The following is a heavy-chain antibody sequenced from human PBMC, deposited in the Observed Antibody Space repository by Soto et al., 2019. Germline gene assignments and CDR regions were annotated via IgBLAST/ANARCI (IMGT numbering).Heavy chain of an antibody. CDR1: GYTFTSYY. D-gene: IGHD6-13*01. V-gene: IGHV1-46*01. J-gene: IGHJ6*02. CDR3: ARDYPDKNSSTSGYYYYGMDV. Sequence: ASVKVSCKASGYTFTSYYMHWVRQAPGPGLEWMGIINPSGGSTSYAQKFQGRVTMTRDTSTSTVYMELSSLRSEDTAVYYCARDYPDKNSSTSGYYYYGMDVWGQGTTVTVSS. CDR2: INPSGGST.